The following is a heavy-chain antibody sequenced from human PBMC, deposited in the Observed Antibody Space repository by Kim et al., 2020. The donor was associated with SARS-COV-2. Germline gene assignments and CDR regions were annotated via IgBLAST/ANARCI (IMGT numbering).Heavy chain of an antibody. Sequence: SETLSLTCAVYGGSFSGYYWSWIRQPPGKGLEWIGEINHSGSTNYNPSLKSRVTISVDTSKNQFSLKLSSVTAADTAVYYCARGAPTYRDSSSWYGVDYFDYWGQGTLVTVSS. CDR1: GGSFSGYY. V-gene: IGHV4-34*01. D-gene: IGHD6-13*01. CDR2: INHSGST. CDR3: ARGAPTYRDSSSWYGVDYFDY. J-gene: IGHJ4*02.